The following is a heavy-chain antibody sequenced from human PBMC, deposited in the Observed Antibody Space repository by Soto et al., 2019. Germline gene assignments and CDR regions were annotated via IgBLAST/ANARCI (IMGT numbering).Heavy chain of an antibody. D-gene: IGHD2-2*01. Sequence: QVQLVESGGGVVQPGRSLRLSCAASGFTFSSYAMHWVRQAPGKGLERVAVISYDGSNKYYADSVKGRFTISRDNSKNTLYLQMNSLRLEDTAVYYCARPLWRDAYHWGYFALLGRGTLVTVSS. CDR2: ISYDGSNK. V-gene: IGHV3-30-3*01. CDR1: GFTFSSYA. J-gene: IGHJ2*01. CDR3: ARPLWRDAYHWGYFAL.